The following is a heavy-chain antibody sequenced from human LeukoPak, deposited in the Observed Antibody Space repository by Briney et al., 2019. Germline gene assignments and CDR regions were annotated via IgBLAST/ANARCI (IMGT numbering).Heavy chain of an antibody. CDR1: GDSISSASYY. J-gene: IGHJ4*02. Sequence: SETLCLTCTVSGDSISSASYYWSWIRQPAGKGLEWIGRIYTSGSTNYNPSLKSRVTMSLDASRNQFSLRLTSVTAADTAVYFCARDEGVLRFLEYWGQGTLVTVSS. CDR2: IYTSGST. V-gene: IGHV4-61*02. D-gene: IGHD3-3*01. CDR3: ARDEGVLRFLEY.